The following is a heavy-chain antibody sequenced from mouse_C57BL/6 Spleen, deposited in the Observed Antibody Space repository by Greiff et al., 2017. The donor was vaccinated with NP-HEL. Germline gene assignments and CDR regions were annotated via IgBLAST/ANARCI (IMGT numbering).Heavy chain of an antibody. J-gene: IGHJ4*01. CDR2: IYPGSGNT. D-gene: IGHD2-12*01. CDR1: GYTFTDYY. V-gene: IGHV1-76*01. CDR3: ARRHYNGGYAMDY. Sequence: QVQLKQSGAELVRPGASVKLSCKASGYTFTDYYINWVKQRPGQGLEWIARIYPGSGNTYYNEKFKGKATLTAEKSSSTAYMQLSSLTSEDSAVYFCARRHYNGGYAMDYWGQGTSVTVSS.